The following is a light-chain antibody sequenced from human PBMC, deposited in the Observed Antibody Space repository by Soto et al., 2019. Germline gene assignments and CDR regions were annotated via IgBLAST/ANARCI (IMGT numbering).Light chain of an antibody. CDR1: QGISNY. Sequence: DIQMTSSQSYLAAYGGGGVPVTCRASQGISNYLAWYQQKPGTVPKLLISAASTLQTGVPSRFSGGGSGTDFTLTISSLQPEYVATYYCQKYNSAAWTFGQGTKVDIK. CDR2: AAS. V-gene: IGKV1-27*01. CDR3: QKYNSAAWT. J-gene: IGKJ1*01.